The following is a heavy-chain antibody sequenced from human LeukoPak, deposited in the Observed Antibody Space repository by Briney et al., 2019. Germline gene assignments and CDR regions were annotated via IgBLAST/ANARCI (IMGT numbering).Heavy chain of an antibody. CDR2: INPGDSDT. D-gene: IGHD4-23*01. Sequence: GESLKISCEGSGFTFTNYWIGWVRQMPGKGLEWMGIINPGDSDTIFSPSFQGQATISADRSISTAYLQWSSLKASDTAMYYCARLEHGGLFDYWGQGTLATVSS. V-gene: IGHV5-51*01. J-gene: IGHJ4*02. CDR1: GFTFTNYW. CDR3: ARLEHGGLFDY.